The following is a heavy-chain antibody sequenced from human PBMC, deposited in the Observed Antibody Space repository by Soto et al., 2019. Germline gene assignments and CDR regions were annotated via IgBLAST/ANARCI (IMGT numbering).Heavy chain of an antibody. CDR3: ARVLSDFWSGYYPNYYYGMDV. D-gene: IGHD3-3*01. CDR1: GGSISSGGYY. CDR2: IYYSGST. Sequence: TLSLTCTVSGGSISSGGYYWSWIRQHPGKGLEWIGYIYYSGSTYYNPSLKSRVTISVDTSKNQFSLKLSSVTAADTAVYYCARVLSDFWSGYYPNYYYGMDVWGQGTTVTVSS. J-gene: IGHJ6*02. V-gene: IGHV4-31*03.